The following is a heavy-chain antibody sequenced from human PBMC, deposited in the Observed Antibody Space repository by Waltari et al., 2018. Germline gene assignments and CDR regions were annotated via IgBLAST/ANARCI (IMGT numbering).Heavy chain of an antibody. CDR1: GFTFSGYY. Sequence: QVQLVQSGAEVKKPGASVKVSCKASGFTFSGYYLHWVRQAPGQGLEWMGWINPNSGGTNYARKFQGRVTMTSDTSINTANMELSRLTSDDTAVYYCATTDTAIPKGDWYFDLWGRGTLVTVSS. CDR3: ATTDTAIPKGDWYFDL. D-gene: IGHD5-18*01. J-gene: IGHJ2*01. V-gene: IGHV1-2*02. CDR2: INPNSGGT.